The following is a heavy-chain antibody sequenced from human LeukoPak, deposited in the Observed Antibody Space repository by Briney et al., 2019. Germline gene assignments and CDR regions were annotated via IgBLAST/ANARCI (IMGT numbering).Heavy chain of an antibody. CDR1: GFTFSSYD. CDR3: ARSPRGTGGVTMIVVVSYFDY. CDR2: IRYDGTNK. V-gene: IGHV3-30*02. J-gene: IGHJ4*02. Sequence: GGSLRLSCAASGFTFSSYDMHWVRQAPGKGLEWVAFIRYDGTNKYYADSVKGRFTISRDNSKNTLYLQMNSLRAEDTAVYYCARSPRGTGGVTMIVVVSYFDYWGQGTLVTVSS. D-gene: IGHD3-22*01.